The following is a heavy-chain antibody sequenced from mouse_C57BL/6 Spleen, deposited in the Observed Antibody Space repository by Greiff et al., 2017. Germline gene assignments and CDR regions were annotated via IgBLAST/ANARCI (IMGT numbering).Heavy chain of an antibody. D-gene: IGHD2-2*01. J-gene: IGHJ4*01. V-gene: IGHV5-17*01. CDR2: ISSGSSTI. CDR1: GFTFSDYG. CDR3: ARPPGGYYYAMDD. Sequence: EVQRVESGGGLVKPGGSLKLSCAASGFTFSDYGMHWVRQAPEKGLEWVAYISSGSSTIYYADTVKGRFTISRDNAKNTLFLQMTSLRSEDTAMYYCARPPGGYYYAMDDWGQGTSVTVSS.